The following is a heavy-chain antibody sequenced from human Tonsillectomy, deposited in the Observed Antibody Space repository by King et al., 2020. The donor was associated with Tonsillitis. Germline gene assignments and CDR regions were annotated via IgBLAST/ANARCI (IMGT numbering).Heavy chain of an antibody. CDR2: IYSGGST. V-gene: IGHV3-53*01. Sequence: VQLVESGGGLIQPGGSLRLSCAASGFTVRSNYMSWVRQAPGKGLEWVSVIYSGGSTYYADSVKGRFTISRDNSKNTLYLQMNSLRAEDTAVYYCARDRGYYGSSGYMFGYWGQGTLVTVSS. D-gene: IGHD3-22*01. J-gene: IGHJ4*02. CDR3: ARDRGYYGSSGYMFGY. CDR1: GFTVRSNY.